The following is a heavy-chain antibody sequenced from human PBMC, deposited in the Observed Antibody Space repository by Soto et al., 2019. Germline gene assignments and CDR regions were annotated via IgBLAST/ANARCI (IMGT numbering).Heavy chain of an antibody. CDR3: VRGYCTTSPCSGDFQF. V-gene: IGHV1-46*01. CDR1: GYKFTTYF. D-gene: IGHD2-15*01. Sequence: QVQLVQSRAELKNPGASVKVACKASGYKFTTYFIHWVRQAPGQGLQWMGMIHPSGDTGYAQKFRGRVTMTIDTSTTTAYMELRNLTSEDTAVYFSVRGYCTTSPCSGDFQFWGQGTLVTVSS. CDR2: IHPSGDT. J-gene: IGHJ1*01.